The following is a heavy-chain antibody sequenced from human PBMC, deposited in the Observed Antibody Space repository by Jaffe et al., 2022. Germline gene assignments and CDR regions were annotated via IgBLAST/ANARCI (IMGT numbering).Heavy chain of an antibody. CDR1: GFTFDDYA. CDR2: ISWDGGST. CDR3: AKDGIVGATTYYYYYMDV. D-gene: IGHD1-26*01. J-gene: IGHJ6*03. Sequence: EVQLVESGGVVVQPGGSLRLSCAASGFTFDDYAMHWVRQAPGKGLEWVSLISWDGGSTYYADSVKGRFTISRDNSKNSLYLQMNSLRAEDTALYYCAKDGIVGATTYYYYYMDVWGKGTTVTVSS. V-gene: IGHV3-43D*04.